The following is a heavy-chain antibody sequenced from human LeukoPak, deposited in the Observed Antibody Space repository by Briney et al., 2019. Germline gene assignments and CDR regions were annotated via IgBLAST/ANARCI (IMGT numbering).Heavy chain of an antibody. CDR1: GYSFTSYW. D-gene: IGHD2-2*01. Sequence: GESLKISCKGSGYSFTSYWIGWVRQMPGKGLEWMGIIYPGDSDTRYSPSFQGQVTISADKSISTAYLQWSSLKASGTAMYYCARSQYCSSTGCSEDHFDYWGQGTLVTVSS. CDR2: IYPGDSDT. V-gene: IGHV5-51*01. CDR3: ARSQYCSSTGCSEDHFDY. J-gene: IGHJ4*02.